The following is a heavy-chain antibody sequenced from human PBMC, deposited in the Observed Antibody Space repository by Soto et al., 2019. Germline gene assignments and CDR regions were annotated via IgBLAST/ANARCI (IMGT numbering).Heavy chain of an antibody. CDR3: ARVYSGYDSIYIDY. J-gene: IGHJ4*02. V-gene: IGHV1-8*01. CDR1: GYTFTSYD. Sequence: QVQLVQSGAEVKKPGASVKVSCKASGYTFTSYDINWVRQATGQGLEWMGWMNPNSGNTGYAQKFQGRVTMTRNTSISTAYMELSSLRSEDTAVYSCARVYSGYDSIYIDYWGQGTLVTVSS. D-gene: IGHD5-12*01. CDR2: MNPNSGNT.